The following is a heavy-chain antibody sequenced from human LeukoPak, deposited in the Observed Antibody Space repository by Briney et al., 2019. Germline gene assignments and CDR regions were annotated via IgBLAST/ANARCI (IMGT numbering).Heavy chain of an antibody. Sequence: GGSLRLSCAASGFTFSNLPMSWVRQAPGKELEWVSAVSISGYSTYYKDSVEGRFTVSRDNSKKTLFLEMNSLRVEDTAVYYCARGTRWFPDYFDYWGRGTLVTVSS. D-gene: IGHD3-10*01. CDR1: GFTFSNLP. CDR3: ARGTRWFPDYFDY. CDR2: VSISGYST. J-gene: IGHJ4*02. V-gene: IGHV3-23*01.